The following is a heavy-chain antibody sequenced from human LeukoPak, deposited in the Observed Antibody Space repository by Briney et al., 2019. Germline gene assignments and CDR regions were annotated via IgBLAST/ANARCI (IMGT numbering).Heavy chain of an antibody. V-gene: IGHV1-18*01. CDR1: GHTFTSYG. J-gene: IGHJ4*02. Sequence: ASVKVSCKASGHTFTSYGISWVRQAPGQGLEWMGWISAYNGNTNYAQRLQGRVIMTTDTSTSTAYMELRSLRSDDTAVYYCARDDSMIVVVSFDYWGQGTLVTVSS. D-gene: IGHD3-22*01. CDR3: ARDDSMIVVVSFDY. CDR2: ISAYNGNT.